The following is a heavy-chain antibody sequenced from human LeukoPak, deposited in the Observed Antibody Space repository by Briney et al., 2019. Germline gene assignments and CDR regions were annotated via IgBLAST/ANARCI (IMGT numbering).Heavy chain of an antibody. CDR3: ARLILGATIDDY. CDR2: VKEDGRHN. CDR1: GFTFSNYW. V-gene: IGHV3-74*01. D-gene: IGHD1-26*01. J-gene: IGHJ4*02. Sequence: GGCLRLSCAASGFTFSNYWMHWVPQAQRKGLERVSRVKEDGRHNSYVDFVKGRFTISRDNAKNTLYLQMSSLRADDTAVYYCARLILGATIDDYWGQGTLVTVSS.